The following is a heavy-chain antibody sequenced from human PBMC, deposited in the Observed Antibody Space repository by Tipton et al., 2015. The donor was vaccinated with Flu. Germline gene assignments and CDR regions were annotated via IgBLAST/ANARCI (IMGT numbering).Heavy chain of an antibody. V-gene: IGHV1-2*02. D-gene: IGHD4/OR15-4a*01. CDR3: ARDVGGNLLGTMVYSGGMDV. CDR2: INPKTGAT. Sequence: QLVQSGAEVKKPGASVKVSCKASGYTFTGHFMHWVRQAPGQGPEWMGWINPKTGATTFTQKFEGRVTVTRDTSITTVYMELSRLRVDDTAVYYCARDVGGNLLGTMVYSGGMDVWGQGTTVTVSS. J-gene: IGHJ6*02. CDR1: GYTFTGHF.